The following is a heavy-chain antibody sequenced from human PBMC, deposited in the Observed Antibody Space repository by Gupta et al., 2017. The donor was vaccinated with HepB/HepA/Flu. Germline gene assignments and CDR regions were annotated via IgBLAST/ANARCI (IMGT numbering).Heavy chain of an antibody. CDR1: GGSIGSTTYS. J-gene: IGHJ2*01. CDR3: ARHLITSGANWGGYFDL. CDR2: IYYSGST. D-gene: IGHD4/OR15-4a*01. V-gene: IGHV4-39*01. Sequence: LPLPESGPGLVKPSETLSLTCTVSGGSIGSTTYSWGWIRQPPGKGLEWIGSIYYSGSTYYNPSLKSRVTISVDTSKNQFSLKLSSVTAADTAVYYCARHLITSGANWGGYFDLWGRGTRGTVSA.